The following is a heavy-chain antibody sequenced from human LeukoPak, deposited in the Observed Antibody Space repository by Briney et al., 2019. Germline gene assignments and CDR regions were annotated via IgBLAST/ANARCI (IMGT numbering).Heavy chain of an antibody. D-gene: IGHD3-22*01. V-gene: IGHV1-46*03. Sequence: ASVKVSCKASGYTFTSYYMHWVRQAPGQGLEWMGIINPSGGSTSYAQKFQGRVTMTRDTSTSTVYMELSSLRSGDTAVYYCAREGGEDYDSSGYYLVYWGQVTLVTVSS. J-gene: IGHJ4*02. CDR2: INPSGGST. CDR1: GYTFTSYY. CDR3: AREGGEDYDSSGYYLVY.